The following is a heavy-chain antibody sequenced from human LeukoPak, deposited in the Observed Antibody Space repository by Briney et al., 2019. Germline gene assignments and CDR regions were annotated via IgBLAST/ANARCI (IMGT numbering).Heavy chain of an antibody. CDR2: ISYDGSSK. V-gene: IGHV3-30*04. J-gene: IGHJ5*02. CDR3: ARAGGSSGWYFDWFDP. CDR1: GFTFSSYA. Sequence: PGGSLRLSCAASGFTFSSYAMHWVRQAPGKGLEWVAVISYDGSSKYYADSVKGRFTISRDNSKNTLYLQMNSLRAEDTAVYYCARAGGSSGWYFDWFDPWGQGTLVTVSS. D-gene: IGHD6-19*01.